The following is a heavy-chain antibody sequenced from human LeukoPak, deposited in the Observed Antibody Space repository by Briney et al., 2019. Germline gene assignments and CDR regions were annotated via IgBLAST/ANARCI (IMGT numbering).Heavy chain of an antibody. CDR3: ARDFSSFTFGGVIAPSFDY. D-gene: IGHD3-16*02. J-gene: IGHJ4*02. Sequence: ASVKVSCKASGYTFTSYGISWVRQAPGQGLEWMGWISAYNGNTNYAQKLQGRVTMTRDTSTSTVYMELSSLRSEDTAVYYCARDFSSFTFGGVIAPSFDYWGQGTLATVSS. CDR2: ISAYNGNT. V-gene: IGHV1-18*01. CDR1: GYTFTSYG.